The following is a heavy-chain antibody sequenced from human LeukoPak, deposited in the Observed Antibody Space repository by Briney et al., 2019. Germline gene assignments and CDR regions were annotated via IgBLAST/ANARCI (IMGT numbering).Heavy chain of an antibody. CDR3: ATKVGANMYNWFDP. J-gene: IGHJ5*02. V-gene: IGHV4-34*01. D-gene: IGHD1-26*01. Sequence: SETLSLTCAVYGGSFSGYYWSWIRQPPGKGLEWIGEINHSGSTNYNPSLKSRVTISVDTSKNQFSLKLSSVTAAGTAVYYCATKVGANMYNWFDPWGQGTLVTVSS. CDR2: INHSGST. CDR1: GGSFSGYY.